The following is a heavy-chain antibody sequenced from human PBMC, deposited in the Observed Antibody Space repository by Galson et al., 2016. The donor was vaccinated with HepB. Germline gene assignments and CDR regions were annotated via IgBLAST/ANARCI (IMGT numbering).Heavy chain of an antibody. V-gene: IGHV3-21*01. Sequence: SLRLSCAASGFTFSTSNMNWVRQTPGKGLEWVSSISGSGSYLYYADSVKGRFTISRDNANNSLYLHLSSLRAEDTAVYYFSRDLRNVERPDLTYYYGMDVWGQGTTVTVTS. D-gene: IGHD1-1*01. CDR2: ISGSGSYL. J-gene: IGHJ6*02. CDR3: SRDLRNVERPDLTYYYGMDV. CDR1: GFTFSTSN.